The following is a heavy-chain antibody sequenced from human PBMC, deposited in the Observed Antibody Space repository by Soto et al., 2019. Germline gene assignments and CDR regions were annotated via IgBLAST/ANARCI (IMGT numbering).Heavy chain of an antibody. CDR1: GGXVXXGX. CDR3: ARVERGTATTVVDAFDI. D-gene: IGHD1-1*01. J-gene: IGHJ3*02. V-gene: IGHV4-34*01. CDR2: MSHSGGT. Sequence: QVQLQQWGAGLLKPSETLSLTCAVYGGXVXXGXXXXXXXXXXXXXXXXXIGDMSHSGGTHFNPSLKSRVTISVDTSKNQFSLKMSSVTAADTALYYCARVERGTATTVVDAFDIWGPGTMVTVSS.